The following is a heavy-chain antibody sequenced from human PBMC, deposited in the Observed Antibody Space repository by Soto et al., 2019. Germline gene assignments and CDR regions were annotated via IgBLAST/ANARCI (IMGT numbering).Heavy chain of an antibody. CDR1: GFTFSNYW. J-gene: IGHJ6*02. V-gene: IGHV3-7*03. D-gene: IGHD1-26*01. CDR3: ARDDSGSYYLSDYYGMDV. CDR2: IKQDGSEK. Sequence: GSLRLSCAASGFTFSNYWMSWVRQAPGKGLEWVANIKQDGSEKYYVDSVKGRFTISRDNAKNSLYLQMNSLRAEDTAVYYCARDDSGSYYLSDYYGMDVWGQGTRVTVSS.